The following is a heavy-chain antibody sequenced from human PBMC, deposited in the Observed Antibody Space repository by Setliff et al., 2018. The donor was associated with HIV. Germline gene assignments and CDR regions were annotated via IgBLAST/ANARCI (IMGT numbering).Heavy chain of an antibody. J-gene: IGHJ5*02. CDR1: EYSFTDYY. V-gene: IGHV1-2*02. Sequence: ASVKVSCKTSEYSFTDYYIHWIRQAPGQGLEWMGWINPNSGGTNYAQKFQGRVTMTRDTSISTAYMELSRLRSDDTAVYYCAGYREGYCSGDNCYSGSESWGQGTLVTVSS. CDR3: AGYREGYCSGDNCYSGSES. CDR2: INPNSGGT. D-gene: IGHD2-15*01.